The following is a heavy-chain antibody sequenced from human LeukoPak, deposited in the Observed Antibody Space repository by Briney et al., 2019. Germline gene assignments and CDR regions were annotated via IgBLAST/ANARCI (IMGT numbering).Heavy chain of an antibody. D-gene: IGHD4-17*01. V-gene: IGHV1-2*02. Sequence: GASVTVSCTASGYTFTGYYMHWVRQAPGQGLEWMGWINPNSGGTNYAQKFQGRVTMTRDTSITTAFMELSRLRSDDTAVYYCARDISPIQYGDYARGAFDIWGQGTMVTVSS. J-gene: IGHJ3*02. CDR2: INPNSGGT. CDR1: GYTFTGYY. CDR3: ARDISPIQYGDYARGAFDI.